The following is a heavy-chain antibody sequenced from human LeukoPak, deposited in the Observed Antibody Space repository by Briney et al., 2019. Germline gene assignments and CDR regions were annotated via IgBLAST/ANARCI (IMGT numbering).Heavy chain of an antibody. CDR3: ARDLTGSGASDY. V-gene: IGHV4-59*01. Sequence: ASETLSLTCTVSGGSISSYYWSWIRQPPGKGLGWIGYIYYSGSTNYNPSLKSRVTISVDTSKNQFSLKLSSVTAADTAVYYCARDLTGSGASDYWGQGTLVTVSS. CDR1: GGSISSYY. D-gene: IGHD3-10*01. J-gene: IGHJ4*02. CDR2: IYYSGST.